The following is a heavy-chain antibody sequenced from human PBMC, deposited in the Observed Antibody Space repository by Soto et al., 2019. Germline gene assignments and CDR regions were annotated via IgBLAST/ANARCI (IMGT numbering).Heavy chain of an antibody. J-gene: IGHJ1*01. Sequence: AASVTVSCKASGYSFTSYDINWVRQATGQGLEWMGWMSPNSGNTGYAQEFQGRVTMTTDTSTSTAYRELRNLRSGATPVFYCAREMVRRVGSANWGQGTRFTAAS. CDR1: GYSFTSYD. CDR2: MSPNSGNT. D-gene: IGHD3-10*01. CDR3: AREMVRRVGSAN. V-gene: IGHV1-8*01.